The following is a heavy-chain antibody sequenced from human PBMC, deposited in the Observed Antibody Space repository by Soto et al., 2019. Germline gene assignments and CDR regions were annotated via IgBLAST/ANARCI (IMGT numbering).Heavy chain of an antibody. CDR1: GFTFSSYA. D-gene: IGHD3-9*01. J-gene: IGHJ4*02. Sequence: PGGSLRLSCAASGFTFSSYAMHWVRQAPGKGLEWVAVISYDGSNKYYADSVKGRFTISRDNSKNTLYLQMNSLRAEDTAVYYCAREGDILTGFDYWGQGTLVTAPQ. V-gene: IGHV3-30-3*01. CDR3: AREGDILTGFDY. CDR2: ISYDGSNK.